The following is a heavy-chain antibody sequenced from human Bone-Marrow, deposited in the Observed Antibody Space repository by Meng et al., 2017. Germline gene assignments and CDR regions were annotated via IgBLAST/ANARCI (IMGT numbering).Heavy chain of an antibody. CDR3: ARVSSGSFDV. J-gene: IGHJ5*02. V-gene: IGHV4-38-2*02. CDR2: IYHSGST. Sequence: SETLSLTCTVSGYSISSGYYWGWIRQPPGKGLEWIGSIYHSGSTYYNPSLKSRITMSVDTSKNQFSLKVTSVTAADTAVYYCARVSSGSFDVWGQGTLVTVSS. CDR1: GYSISSGYY. D-gene: IGHD1-26*01.